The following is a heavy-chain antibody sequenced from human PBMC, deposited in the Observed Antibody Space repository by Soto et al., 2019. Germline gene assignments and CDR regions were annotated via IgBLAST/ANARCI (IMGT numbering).Heavy chain of an antibody. V-gene: IGHV1-8*01. CDR3: ARGVSAGVDY. CDR2: MQPSTGRT. CDR1: GYSFTSLD. D-gene: IGHD1-26*01. J-gene: IGHJ4*02. Sequence: ASVNVSCKASGYSFTSLDINWVRQTAGQGLEWMGWMQPSTGRTGYAQKFQGRVTMTRDTSINTAYMELTTLTSDDTAFYYCARGVSAGVDYWGQGTLVTVSS.